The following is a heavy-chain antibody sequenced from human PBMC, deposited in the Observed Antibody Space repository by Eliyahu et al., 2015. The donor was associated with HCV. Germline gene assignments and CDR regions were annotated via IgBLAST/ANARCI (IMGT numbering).Heavy chain of an antibody. CDR1: GFTVSSNY. D-gene: IGHD5-12*01. J-gene: IGHJ4*02. Sequence: EVQLVESGGGLIQPGGSLXLSCAASGFTVSSNYMSWXRXAPGXGLEWVSVIYSGGSTYYADSVKGRFTISRDNSKNTLYLQMNSLRAEDTAVYYCARVGDSGYDHEESSPGYYFDYWGQGTLVTVSS. V-gene: IGHV3-53*01. CDR3: ARVGDSGYDHEESSPGYYFDY. CDR2: IYSGGST.